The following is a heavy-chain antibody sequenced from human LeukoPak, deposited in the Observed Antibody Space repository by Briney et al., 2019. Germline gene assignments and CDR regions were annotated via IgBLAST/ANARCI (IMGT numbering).Heavy chain of an antibody. J-gene: IGHJ2*01. CDR3: ARDNRSPPYWYFDL. V-gene: IGHV3-11*01. D-gene: IGHD1-14*01. CDR1: GFTFSDYY. Sequence: GGSLRLSCAASGFTFSDYYMSWVRQAPGKGLEWVSYISSSGSTIYYADSVKGRFTISRDNAKNSLYLQMNSLRAEDTAVYYCARDNRSPPYWYFDLWGRGTLVTVSS. CDR2: ISSSGSTI.